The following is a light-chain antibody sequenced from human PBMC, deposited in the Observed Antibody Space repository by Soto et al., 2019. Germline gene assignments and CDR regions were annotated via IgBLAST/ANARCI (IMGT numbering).Light chain of an antibody. CDR1: TSSIGRNY. CDR2: RNN. V-gene: IGLV1-47*01. CDR3: AAWDDSLSGLYV. J-gene: IGLJ1*01. Sequence: QSVLTQPPSASGTPGQRVTISCSGGTSSIGRNYVYWYQQLPGTAPKLVIYRNNQRPSGVPDRFSGSKSGTSASLAICGLRSEDEADYYCAAWDDSLSGLYVFGTGTKLTVL.